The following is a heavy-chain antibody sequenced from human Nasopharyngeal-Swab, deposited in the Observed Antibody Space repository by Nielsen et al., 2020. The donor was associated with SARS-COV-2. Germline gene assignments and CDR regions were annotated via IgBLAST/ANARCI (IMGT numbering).Heavy chain of an antibody. J-gene: IGHJ5*02. V-gene: IGHV2-70*01. CDR2: IDWDDDK. CDR1: GFSLSTSVMC. D-gene: IGHD6-13*01. CDR3: ARIRRQQLANGVGWFDP. Sequence: SGPTLVKPTQTLTLTCTSSGFSLSTSVMCVSWIRQPPGKALEWLALIDWDDDKYYSTSLKTRLTISKDTSKNQVVLTMTNMDPVDTATYYCARIRRQQLANGVGWFDPWGQGTLVTVSS.